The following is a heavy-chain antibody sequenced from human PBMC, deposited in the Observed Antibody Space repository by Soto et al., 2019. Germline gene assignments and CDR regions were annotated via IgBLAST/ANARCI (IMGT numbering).Heavy chain of an antibody. D-gene: IGHD2-15*01. CDR2: ISGYNGNT. J-gene: IGHJ4*02. CDR1: GYTFTSNG. V-gene: IGHV1-18*01. Sequence: QVQLGQSGTEVKKPGASVKVSGKASGYTFTSNGSSWVRQAHGQGREWRGWISGYNGNTTYATKAQGRVSMTTDTTTNTAYMELRSMRTHDTAMYYCARDLPGYGASSGEFDYWGQGTLVTVSS. CDR3: ARDLPGYGASSGEFDY.